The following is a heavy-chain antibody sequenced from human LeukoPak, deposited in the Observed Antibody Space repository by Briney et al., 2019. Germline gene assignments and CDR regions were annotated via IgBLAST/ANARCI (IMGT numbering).Heavy chain of an antibody. CDR3: ASIVVVTATLDAFDI. D-gene: IGHD2-21*02. J-gene: IGHJ3*02. CDR1: GFTFSSYG. Sequence: GRSLRLSCAASGFTFSSYGMHWVRQAPGKGLEWVAVIWYDGSNKYYADSVKGRFTISRDNSKNTLYLQMNSLRAEDTAVYYCASIVVVTATLDAFDIWGQGTMVTVSS. V-gene: IGHV3-33*01. CDR2: IWYDGSNK.